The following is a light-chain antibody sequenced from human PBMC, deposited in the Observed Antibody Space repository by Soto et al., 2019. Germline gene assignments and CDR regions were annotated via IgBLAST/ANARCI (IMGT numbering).Light chain of an antibody. V-gene: IGKV3D-15*01. CDR3: QQYKKWPRT. Sequence: IVMTQSPGTLSVSPWERATLSCRAGQGVTTNFAWYQQKSGQSPRLLIYGAFSRATGIPDRFSGSGSGTDFTLTISSLQSEDFAVYYCQQYKKWPRTFGHGTKVDI. J-gene: IGKJ1*01. CDR1: QGVTTN. CDR2: GAF.